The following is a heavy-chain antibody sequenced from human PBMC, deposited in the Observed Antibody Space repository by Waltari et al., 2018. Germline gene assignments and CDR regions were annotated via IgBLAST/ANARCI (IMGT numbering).Heavy chain of an antibody. J-gene: IGHJ4*02. V-gene: IGHV3-7*03. CDR3: ATYIWLGY. D-gene: IGHD3-10*01. CDR2: INYEGREK. Sequence: RSWVRTSSGRRMKRVTNINYEGREKKYVDALKGRFTISVDMARNSLYLQMNRLRAEDTAVYYCATYIWLGYWGQGTRVTVSA.